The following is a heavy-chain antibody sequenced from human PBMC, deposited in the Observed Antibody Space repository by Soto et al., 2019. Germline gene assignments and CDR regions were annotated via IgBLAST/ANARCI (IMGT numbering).Heavy chain of an antibody. CDR1: GGSISSYY. V-gene: IGHV4-59*08. Sequence: SETLSLTCTVSGGSISSYYWSWIRQPPGKGLEWIGYIYYSGSTNYNPSLKSRVTISVDTSKNQFSLKLSSVTAADTAVYYCARGPAVHYYYYMDVWGKGTTVTVSS. CDR2: IYYSGST. D-gene: IGHD6-19*01. CDR3: ARGPAVHYYYYMDV. J-gene: IGHJ6*03.